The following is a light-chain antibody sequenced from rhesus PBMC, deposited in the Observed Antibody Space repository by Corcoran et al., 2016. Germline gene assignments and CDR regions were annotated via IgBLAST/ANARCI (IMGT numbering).Light chain of an antibody. CDR3: LQSSSWPYS. V-gene: IGKV3-24*03. J-gene: IGKJ2*01. Sequence: EIVMTQSPATLALSPGERATLSCRASQSVSMFLGWYQQKPGQAPRLLIYGASSRATGIPDRFSGSGSGTELPLTISSLEPEDVGVYFCLQSSSWPYSFGQGTKVEIK. CDR2: GAS. CDR1: QSVSMF.